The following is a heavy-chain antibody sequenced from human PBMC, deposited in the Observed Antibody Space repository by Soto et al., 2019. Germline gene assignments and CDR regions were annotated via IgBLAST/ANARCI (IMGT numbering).Heavy chain of an antibody. V-gene: IGHV3-30-3*01. CDR1: GFTFSSYA. CDR3: ARVFELELRYYYGMDV. J-gene: IGHJ6*02. Sequence: PGGSLRLSCAASGFTFSSYAMHWVRQAPGKGLEWVAVISYDGSNKYYADSVKGRFTISRDNSKNTLYLQMNSLRAEDTAVYYCARVFELELRYYYGMDVWGQGTTVTVSS. CDR2: ISYDGSNK. D-gene: IGHD1-7*01.